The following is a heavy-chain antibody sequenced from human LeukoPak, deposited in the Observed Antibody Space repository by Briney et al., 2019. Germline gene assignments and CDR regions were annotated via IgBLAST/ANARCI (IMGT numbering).Heavy chain of an antibody. CDR1: GYTLTSYA. V-gene: IGHV7-4-1*02. D-gene: IGHD6-25*01. CDR2: INTNTGNP. CDR3: ARERLQDDYYYYGMDV. Sequence: ASVKVSCKASGYTLTSYAMNWVRQAPGQGLEWMGWINTNTGNPTYAQGFTGRFVFSLDTSVSTAYLQISSLKAKDTAVYYCARERLQDDYYYYGMDVWGQGTTVTVSS. J-gene: IGHJ6*02.